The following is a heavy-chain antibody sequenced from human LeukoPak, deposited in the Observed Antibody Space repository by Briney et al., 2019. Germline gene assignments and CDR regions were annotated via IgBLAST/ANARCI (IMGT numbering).Heavy chain of an antibody. CDR2: IWFDGSNE. D-gene: IGHD2-15*01. J-gene: IGHJ6*02. CDR1: GFTFSSYA. Sequence: PGGSLRLSCAASGFTFSSYAMHWVRQAPGKGLAWVALIWFDGSNEYYADSVKGRFTISRDNSKNTLYLQMDSLRAEDTAVYYCARDHSHYYYGMDVWGQGTTVTVSS. CDR3: ARDHSHYYYGMDV. V-gene: IGHV3-33*08.